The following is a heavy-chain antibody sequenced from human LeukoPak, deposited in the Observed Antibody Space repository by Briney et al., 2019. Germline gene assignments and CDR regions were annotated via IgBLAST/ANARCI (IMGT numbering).Heavy chain of an antibody. V-gene: IGHV3-30*18. CDR2: ISYDGSNK. CDR1: GFTFSSYG. CDR3: AKRLPWSSGGLDAFDI. J-gene: IGHJ3*02. Sequence: PGRSLRLSCAASGFTFSSYGMHWVRQAPGKGLEWVAVISYDGSNKYYADSVKGRFTISRDNSKNTLYLQMNSLRAEDTAVYYCAKRLPWSSGGLDAFDIWGQGTMVTVSS. D-gene: IGHD6-19*01.